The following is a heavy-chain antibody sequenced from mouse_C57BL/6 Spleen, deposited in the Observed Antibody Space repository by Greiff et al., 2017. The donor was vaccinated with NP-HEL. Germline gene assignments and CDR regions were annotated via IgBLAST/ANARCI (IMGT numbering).Heavy chain of an antibody. CDR3: AREKGPYYFDY. Sequence: EVQLVESGGGLVKPGGSLKLSCAASGFTFSSYAMSWVRQTPEKRLEWVATISDGGSYTYCPDNVKGRFTISRDNAKNNLYLQMSHLKSEDTAMYYCAREKGPYYFDYWGQGTTLTVSS. J-gene: IGHJ2*01. CDR1: GFTFSSYA. CDR2: ISDGGSYT. V-gene: IGHV5-4*01. D-gene: IGHD3-3*01.